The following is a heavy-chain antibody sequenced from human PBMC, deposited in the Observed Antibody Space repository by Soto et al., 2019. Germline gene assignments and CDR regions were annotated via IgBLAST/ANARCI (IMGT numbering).Heavy chain of an antibody. CDR2: ISGSGGST. D-gene: IGHD5-18*01. J-gene: IGHJ6*02. V-gene: IGHV3-23*01. CDR3: AKSHRGYSYGSLYGMDV. Sequence: LRLFCAASGFAFSSYAMSWVRQAPGKGLEWVSAISGSGGSTYYADSVKGRSTISRDNSKNTLYLQMNSLRAEDTAVYYCAKSHRGYSYGSLYGMDVWGQGTTVTVSS. CDR1: GFAFSSYA.